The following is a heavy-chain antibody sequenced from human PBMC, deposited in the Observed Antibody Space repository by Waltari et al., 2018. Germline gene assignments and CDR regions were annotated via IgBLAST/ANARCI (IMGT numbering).Heavy chain of an antibody. CDR3: ARDLVGATIGY. J-gene: IGHJ4*02. D-gene: IGHD1-26*01. CDR2: IYYSGIT. CDR1: GGSISRSGLF. Sequence: QVQLQESGPGLVKPSETLSLTCSVPGGSISRSGLFWSWIRQHPGKGLEWIGDIYYSGITYYNPSLKSRVTISKDTSKNRISLRLASVTAADTAVYYCARDLVGATIGYWGQGTLVNVSS. V-gene: IGHV4-31*03.